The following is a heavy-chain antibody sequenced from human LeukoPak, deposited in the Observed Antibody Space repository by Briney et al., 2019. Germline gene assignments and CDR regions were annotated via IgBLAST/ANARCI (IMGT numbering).Heavy chain of an antibody. Sequence: GGSLRLSCAASGFTFSDYYMSWVRQAPGKGLEWVSAISGSGGSTYYADSVEGRFTISRDNSKNTLYLQMNSLRAEDTAVYYCAAKVGAPIVDYWGQGTLVTVSS. J-gene: IGHJ4*02. CDR3: AAKVGAPIVDY. D-gene: IGHD1-26*01. CDR2: ISGSGGST. V-gene: IGHV3-23*01. CDR1: GFTFSDYY.